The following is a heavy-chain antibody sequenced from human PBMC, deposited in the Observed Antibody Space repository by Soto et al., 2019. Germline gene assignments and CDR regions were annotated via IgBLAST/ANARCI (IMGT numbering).Heavy chain of an antibody. CDR2: INPNTGNP. D-gene: IGHD1-26*01. CDR1: GYNFNSQS. J-gene: IGHJ4*02. CDR3: ARDRASGSFDY. Sequence: QVQLVQSGSESMQPGASVKVSCKGSGYNFNSQSINWLRQAPGQGLEWMGWINPNTGNPTYVQGFTGRFVFSVDTSVSTVYLQIFSLKDDDSAVYYCARDRASGSFDYWGQGTLVTVSS. V-gene: IGHV7-4-1*01.